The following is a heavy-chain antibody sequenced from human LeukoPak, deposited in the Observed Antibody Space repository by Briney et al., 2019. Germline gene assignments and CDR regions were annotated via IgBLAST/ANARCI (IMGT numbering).Heavy chain of an antibody. Sequence: SVKLSCKASGRTFSSYAISWVRQAPGHGLEWMGRIIPIFGIANYAQKFQGKGTITVDKSTSTAYMELSSLRSEDTAVYYCAILITIFGVAYGMDVWGQGTTVTVSS. CDR2: IIPIFGIA. J-gene: IGHJ6*02. CDR1: GRTFSSYA. CDR3: AILITIFGVAYGMDV. D-gene: IGHD3-3*01. V-gene: IGHV1-69*04.